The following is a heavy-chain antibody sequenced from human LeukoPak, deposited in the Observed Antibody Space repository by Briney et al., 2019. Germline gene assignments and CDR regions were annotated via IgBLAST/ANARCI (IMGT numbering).Heavy chain of an antibody. CDR3: ARQYSSKFDY. Sequence: SETLSLTCAVYGGSFSGYYWSWIRQPPGKGLEWIGEINHSGSTNYNPSLKSRVTMSVDTSKNQFSLKLSSVTAADTAVYYCARQYSSKFDYWGQGIMVTVSS. CDR2: INHSGST. D-gene: IGHD6-13*01. V-gene: IGHV4-34*01. CDR1: GGSFSGYY. J-gene: IGHJ4*02.